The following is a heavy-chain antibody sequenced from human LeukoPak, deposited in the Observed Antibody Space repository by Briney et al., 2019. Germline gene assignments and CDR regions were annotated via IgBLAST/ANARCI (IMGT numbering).Heavy chain of an antibody. CDR3: ARKSLQGWNSDY. CDR2: ISSSGSNI. Sequence: GGSLRLSCAASGFTFSSHGMKWVRQAPGKGLEWVSYISSSGSNIYYADSVKGRFTISRDNAKNSLYLQMNSLRAEDTAVYYCARKSLQGWNSDYWGEGILVTVSS. CDR1: GFTFSSHG. D-gene: IGHD1-7*01. J-gene: IGHJ4*02. V-gene: IGHV3-48*01.